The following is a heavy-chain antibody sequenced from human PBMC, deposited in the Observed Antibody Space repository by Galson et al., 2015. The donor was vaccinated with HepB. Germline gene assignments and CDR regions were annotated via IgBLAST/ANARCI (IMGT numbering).Heavy chain of an antibody. CDR2: INHSGST. V-gene: IGHV4-34*01. Sequence: TLSLTCAVYGGSFSGYYWSWIRQPPGKGLEWIGEINHSGSTNYNPSLKSRVTISVDTSKNQFSLKLSSVTAADTAVYYCARLFLGYYDSSGYLSWGQGTLVTVSS. CDR1: GGSFSGYY. CDR3: ARLFLGYYDSSGYLS. D-gene: IGHD3-22*01. J-gene: IGHJ5*02.